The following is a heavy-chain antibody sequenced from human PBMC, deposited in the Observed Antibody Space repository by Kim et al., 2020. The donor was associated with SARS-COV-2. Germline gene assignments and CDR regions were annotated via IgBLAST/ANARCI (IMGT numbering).Heavy chain of an antibody. V-gene: IGHV3-53*01. CDR3: ARTTFRLFMDV. D-gene: IGHD2-21*02. J-gene: IGHJ6*02. Sequence: TDSADAVKGPLTITRDNSKNALYLQMNSRRAEDTAVYYCARTTFRLFMDVWGQGTTVTVSS. CDR2: T.